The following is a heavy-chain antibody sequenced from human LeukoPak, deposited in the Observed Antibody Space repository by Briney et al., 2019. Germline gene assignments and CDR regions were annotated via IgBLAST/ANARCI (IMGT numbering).Heavy chain of an antibody. Sequence: TSETLSLTCAVSGGSISSGGYSWSWIRQPPGKGLEWIGYIYHSGSTYYNPSLKSQVTISVDRSKNQFSLKLSSVTAADTAVYYCARGEDGYIPFDYWGQGTLVTVSS. CDR1: GGSISSGGYS. V-gene: IGHV4-30-2*01. D-gene: IGHD5-24*01. CDR2: IYHSGST. CDR3: ARGEDGYIPFDY. J-gene: IGHJ4*02.